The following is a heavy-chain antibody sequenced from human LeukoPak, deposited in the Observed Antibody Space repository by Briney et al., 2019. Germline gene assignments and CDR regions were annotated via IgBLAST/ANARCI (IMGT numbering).Heavy chain of an antibody. CDR2: IYTSGST. D-gene: IGHD6-6*01. J-gene: IGHJ6*03. V-gene: IGHV4-61*02. Sequence: SQTLSLXCTVSGGSSSSGSYYWSWIRPPAGKGPEWIGRIYTSGSTNYNPSLKSRVTISVDTSNNQFSLKLSSVTAADTAVYYCARRGLSSSYYYYYYMDVWGKGTTVTVSS. CDR1: GGSSSSGSYY. CDR3: ARRGLSSSYYYYYYMDV.